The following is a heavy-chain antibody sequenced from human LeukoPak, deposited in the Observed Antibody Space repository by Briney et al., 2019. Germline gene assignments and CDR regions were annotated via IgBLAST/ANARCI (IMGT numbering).Heavy chain of an antibody. CDR3: ARAYDYGVRGGVDYFDY. D-gene: IGHD4-17*01. V-gene: IGHV1-46*01. Sequence: ASVKVSCKASGYTFTSYYMHWVRQAPGQGLEWMGIINPSGGSTSYAQKFQGRVTMTRDTSTSTVYMELSSLRSEDTAVYYCARAYDYGVRGGVDYFDYWGQGTLVTVSS. J-gene: IGHJ4*02. CDR1: GYTFTSYY. CDR2: INPSGGST.